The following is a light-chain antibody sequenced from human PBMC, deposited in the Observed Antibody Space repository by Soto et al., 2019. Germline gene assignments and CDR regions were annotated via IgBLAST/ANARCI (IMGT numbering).Light chain of an antibody. CDR1: QSISDW. J-gene: IGKJ2*01. Sequence: DIQMTQSHSTLSAYVGDRVTITCRASQSISDWLSWYQQKPGKAPKLLIYDASTLQSGVPSRFSCSGSGTDFTLTISSLQPDDFATYYCQEYKSATFGQGTKLEIE. V-gene: IGKV1-5*01. CDR2: DAS. CDR3: QEYKSAT.